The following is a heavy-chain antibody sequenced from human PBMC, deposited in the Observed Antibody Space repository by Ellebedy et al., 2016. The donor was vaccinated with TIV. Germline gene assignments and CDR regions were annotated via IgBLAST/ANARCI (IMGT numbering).Heavy chain of an antibody. V-gene: IGHV3-23*01. CDR1: GFTFSSYG. CDR3: ARPTEATGYYGMDV. Sequence: GESLKISCAASGFTFSSYGMSWVRQAPGKGLEWVSAISGSGGSTYYADSVKGRFTISRDNSKNTLYLQMNSLRAEDTAVYYCARPTEATGYYGMDVWGQGTTVTVSS. CDR2: ISGSGGST. J-gene: IGHJ6*02.